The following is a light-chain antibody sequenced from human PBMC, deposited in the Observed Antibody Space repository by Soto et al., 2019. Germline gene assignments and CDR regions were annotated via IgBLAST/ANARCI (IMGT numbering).Light chain of an antibody. CDR1: HSVSSN. CDR2: GAS. V-gene: IGKV3-15*01. Sequence: EIVMTQSPAPLSVSPGEIATLSCRASHSVSSNLAWYQQKPGQAPRLLISGASTRATGIPARFSGSGSGTDFALTISSVQYYDVAVYYCQQYNNWLPWSFGQGTEVEIK. J-gene: IGKJ1*01. CDR3: QQYNNWLPWS.